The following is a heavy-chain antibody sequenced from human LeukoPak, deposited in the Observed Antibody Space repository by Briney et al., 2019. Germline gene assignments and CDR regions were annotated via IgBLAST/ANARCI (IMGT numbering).Heavy chain of an antibody. CDR2: MNGGGTSI. Sequence: PGGSLRLSCAASGFTFSSYAMTWVRQAPGKGLEWVSAMNGGGTSIYYADSVKGRFTISRDNSKNTVYLQMNGLRADDTAVYFCARGCSGDRCYDYWGQGTLVTVSS. CDR1: GFTFSSYA. J-gene: IGHJ4*02. CDR3: ARGCSGDRCYDY. V-gene: IGHV3-23*01. D-gene: IGHD2-15*01.